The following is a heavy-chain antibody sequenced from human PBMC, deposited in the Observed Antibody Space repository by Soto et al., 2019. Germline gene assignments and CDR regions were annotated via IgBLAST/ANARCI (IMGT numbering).Heavy chain of an antibody. Sequence: SVKVSCKASGYTFTSHYINWVRHATGQGLEWMGWMNPTSGNTGSAQKFQGRVTMTRNTSISTAYMELSSLRSEDTAVYYCAGSRMTVFGPQYYMDVWGKGTMVTVSS. V-gene: IGHV1-8*01. J-gene: IGHJ6*03. CDR1: GYTFTSHY. CDR2: MNPTSGNT. CDR3: AGSRMTVFGPQYYMDV. D-gene: IGHD3-3*01.